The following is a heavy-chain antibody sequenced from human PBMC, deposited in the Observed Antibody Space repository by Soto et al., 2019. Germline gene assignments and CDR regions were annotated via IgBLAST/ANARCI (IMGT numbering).Heavy chain of an antibody. D-gene: IGHD3-3*01. V-gene: IGHV3-33*01. CDR3: ARDRRTYYDFWSGYYTAFDI. CDR1: GFTFSSYG. Sequence: QVQLVESGGGVVQPGRSLRLSCAASGFTFSSYGMHWVRQAPGKGLEWVAVIWYDGSNKYYADSVKGRFTISSDNSKSTLYLQMNSLRAEDTAVYYCARDRRTYYDFWSGYYTAFDIWGQGTMVTVSS. CDR2: IWYDGSNK. J-gene: IGHJ3*02.